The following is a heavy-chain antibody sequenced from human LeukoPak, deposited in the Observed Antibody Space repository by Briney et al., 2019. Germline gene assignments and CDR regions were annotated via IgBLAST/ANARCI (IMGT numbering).Heavy chain of an antibody. J-gene: IGHJ4*02. CDR2: ISSSSSYI. V-gene: IGHV3-21*01. CDR3: ARDHVAVAGTGDY. D-gene: IGHD6-19*01. Sequence: AGGSLRLSCAASGFTFSSYSMNWVRQAPGKGLEWVSSISSSSSYIYYADSVKGRFTISRDNAKNSLYLQMNSLRAEDTAVYYCARDHVAVAGTGDYWGQGTLVTVSS. CDR1: GFTFSSYS.